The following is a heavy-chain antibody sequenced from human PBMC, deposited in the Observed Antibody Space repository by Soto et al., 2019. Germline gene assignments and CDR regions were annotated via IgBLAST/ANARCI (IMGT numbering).Heavy chain of an antibody. CDR2: INPNSGGT. Sequence: ASVKVSCKASGYTFTGYYMHWVRQAPGQGLEWMGWINPNSGGTNYAQKFQGWVTMTRDTSISTAYMELSGLRSDDTAVYYCARRDGYYGSGSYLSGVWFDPWGQGTLVTVSS. V-gene: IGHV1-2*04. CDR3: ARRDGYYGSGSYLSGVWFDP. CDR1: GYTFTGYY. D-gene: IGHD3-10*01. J-gene: IGHJ5*02.